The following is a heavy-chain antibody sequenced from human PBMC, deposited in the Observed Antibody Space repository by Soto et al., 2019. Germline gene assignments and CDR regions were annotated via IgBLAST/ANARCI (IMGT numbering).Heavy chain of an antibody. CDR1: GFSLSASAAG. V-gene: IGHV2-5*02. J-gene: IGHJ5*02. Sequence: QITLKESGPTLVKPTQTLTLTCTFSGFSLSASAAGVGWIRQPPGKALEWLAVIYWDDDKRYSPSLKSRLSITKDTSKDQVVLKMTNMDPVDTGTYYCAHTRGGGNSAWFDPWGQGTLVTVSS. D-gene: IGHD2-21*02. CDR2: IYWDDDK. CDR3: AHTRGGGNSAWFDP.